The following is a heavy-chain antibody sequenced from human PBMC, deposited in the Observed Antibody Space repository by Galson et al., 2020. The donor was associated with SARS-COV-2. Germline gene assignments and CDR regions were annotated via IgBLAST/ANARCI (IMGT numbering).Heavy chain of an antibody. CDR3: ARGGEWELPYYFDY. CDR1: GFTFSNYV. J-gene: IGHJ4*02. D-gene: IGHD1-26*01. Sequence: GESLKISCAASGFTFSNYVMHWVRQAPGKGPEWVAVISSDGSNSFYSDSLKGRFTISRDNSKSTLYLQMNSLRAEDTAVYYCARGGEWELPYYFDYWGQGTLVTVSS. CDR2: ISSDGSNS. V-gene: IGHV3-30*04.